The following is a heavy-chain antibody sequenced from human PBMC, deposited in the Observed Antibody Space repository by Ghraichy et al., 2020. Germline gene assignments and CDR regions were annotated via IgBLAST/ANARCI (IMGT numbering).Heavy chain of an antibody. V-gene: IGHV3-30-3*01. D-gene: IGHD3-22*01. Sequence: GGSLRLSCAASGFTFSSYAMHWVRQAPGKGLEWVAVISYDGSNKYYADSVKGRFTISRDNSKNTLYLQMNSLRAEDTAVYYCARAGGYYDSSGYLDYWGQGTLVTVSS. CDR1: GFTFSSYA. CDR2: ISYDGSNK. J-gene: IGHJ4*02. CDR3: ARAGGYYDSSGYLDY.